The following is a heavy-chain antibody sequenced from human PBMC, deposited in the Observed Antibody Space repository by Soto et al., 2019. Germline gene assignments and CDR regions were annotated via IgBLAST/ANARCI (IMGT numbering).Heavy chain of an antibody. Sequence: ASVKVSCKASGYTFTSYGISWVRQAPGQGLEWMGWISAYDGNTNYAQKLQGRVTMTTDTSTNTAYMELRSLRSDDTAVYYCARDDPGEPLDNFYFYGMDVWGQGTPVTVSS. J-gene: IGHJ6*02. CDR3: ARDDPGEPLDNFYFYGMDV. CDR2: ISAYDGNT. D-gene: IGHD3-16*01. CDR1: GYTFTSYG. V-gene: IGHV1-18*01.